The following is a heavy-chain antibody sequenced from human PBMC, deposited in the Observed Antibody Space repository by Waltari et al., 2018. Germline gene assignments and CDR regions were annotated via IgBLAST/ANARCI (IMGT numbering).Heavy chain of an antibody. CDR3: ARGGSYYYGSGSYH. Sequence: QVQLQQWGAGLLKPSETLSLTCAVYGGTFHDHYWNWIRQPPGKGLEWIGSIYYSGSTYYNPSLKSRVTISVDTSKNQFSLKLSSVTAADTAVYYCARGGSYYYGSGSYHWGQGTLVTVSS. CDR1: GGTFHDHY. J-gene: IGHJ4*02. CDR2: IYYSGST. V-gene: IGHV4-34*01. D-gene: IGHD3-10*01.